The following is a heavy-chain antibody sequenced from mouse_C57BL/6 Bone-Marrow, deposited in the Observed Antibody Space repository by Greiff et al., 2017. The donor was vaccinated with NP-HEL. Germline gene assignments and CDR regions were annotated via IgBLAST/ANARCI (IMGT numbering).Heavy chain of an antibody. CDR2: IWRGGST. D-gene: IGHD1-1*01. CDR1: GFSLTSYG. J-gene: IGHJ3*01. CDR3: AKNEGSYYYGSSYGAWFAY. Sequence: VKLVESGPGLVQPSQSLSITCTVSGFSLTSYGVHWVRQSPGKGLEWLGVIWRGGSTDYNAAFMSRLSITKDNSKSQVFFKMNSLQADDTAIDYCAKNEGSYYYGSSYGAWFAYWGQGTLVTVSA. V-gene: IGHV2-5*01.